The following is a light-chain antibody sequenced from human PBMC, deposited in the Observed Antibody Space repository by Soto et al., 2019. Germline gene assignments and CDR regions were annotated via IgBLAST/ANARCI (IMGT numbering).Light chain of an antibody. J-gene: IGKJ5*01. CDR2: DAS. CDR3: QQYNNWPLIT. V-gene: IGKV3-15*01. CDR1: QSVNNRY. Sequence: EIVLTQSPGTLSLSPGERATLSCRASQSVNNRYLAWYQQKPGQAPRLLIYDASTRATGLPARFSGSGSGTEFTLTVSSLQSEAFAVYYCQQYNNWPLITFGQGTRLEIK.